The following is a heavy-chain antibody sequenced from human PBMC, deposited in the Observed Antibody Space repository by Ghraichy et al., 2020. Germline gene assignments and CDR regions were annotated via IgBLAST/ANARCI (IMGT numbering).Heavy chain of an antibody. V-gene: IGHV4-39*07. CDR1: GGSISSSSYY. D-gene: IGHD6-13*01. CDR2: IYYSGST. J-gene: IGHJ6*02. CDR3: ASVPGSSWSYYYYYGMDV. Sequence: SETLSLTCTVSGGSISSSSYYWGWIRQPPGKGLEWIGSIYYSGSTYYNPSLKSRVTISVDTSKNQFSLKLSSVTAADTAVYYCASVPGSSWSYYYYYGMDVWGQGTTVTVSS.